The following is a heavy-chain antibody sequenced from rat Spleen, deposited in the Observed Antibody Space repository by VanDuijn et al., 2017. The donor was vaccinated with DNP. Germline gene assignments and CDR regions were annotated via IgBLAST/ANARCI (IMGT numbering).Heavy chain of an antibody. Sequence: EVQLVESGGGLVQPGRSMKLSCAASGFTFSNSDMAWVRQAPTKGLEWVASISTSGGSTYYRDSVKGRFTISRDNAKNTLYLQMNSLRSEDTATYYCAREGTWFAYWGQGTLFTVSS. V-gene: IGHV5-25*01. CDR3: AREGTWFAY. CDR1: GFTFSNSD. J-gene: IGHJ3*01. D-gene: IGHD1-11*01. CDR2: ISTSGGST.